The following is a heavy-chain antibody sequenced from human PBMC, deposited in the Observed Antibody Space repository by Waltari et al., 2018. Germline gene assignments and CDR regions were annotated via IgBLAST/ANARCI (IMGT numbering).Heavy chain of an antibody. D-gene: IGHD6-13*01. CDR1: GGSFGSCS. J-gene: IGHJ3*02. V-gene: IGHV1-69*12. CDR2: IIPIFGTP. CDR3: ARRKLGFAFDM. Sequence: QVHLVQSAAELKKPGSSMKISCKASGGSFGSCSIDWVRQAAGQGLEWLGGIIPIFGTPQYAQRFQGRLILTADASTTTAHLELSGLRSDETAIYYCARRKLGFAFDMWGQGTLVTVSS.